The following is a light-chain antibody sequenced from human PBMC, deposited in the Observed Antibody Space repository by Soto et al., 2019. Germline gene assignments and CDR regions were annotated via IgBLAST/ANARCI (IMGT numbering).Light chain of an antibody. Sequence: EIMMSKSQVALSLSAGERAALSCRASQSVNSNLAWYQQKPGQAPRLLIYGASTRATGIPASFIGNGSGTEFTLTASRLQPEDFAVYYCQQYNNWPFTFGPGT. CDR3: QQYNNWPFT. V-gene: IGKV3-15*01. J-gene: IGKJ3*01. CDR1: QSVNSN. CDR2: GAS.